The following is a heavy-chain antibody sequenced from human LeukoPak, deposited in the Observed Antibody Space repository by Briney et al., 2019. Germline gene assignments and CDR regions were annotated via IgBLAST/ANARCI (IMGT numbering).Heavy chain of an antibody. V-gene: IGHV4-4*02. CDR3: ARDSRRFGELLYH. J-gene: IGHJ4*02. D-gene: IGHD3-10*01. Sequence: PSGTLSLTCAVSGGSISSSNWWSWVRQPPGKGLEWIGEIYHSGSTNYNPSLKSRVTISVDTSKNQFSLKLSSVTAADTAVYYCARDSRRFGELLYHWGQGTLVTVSS. CDR2: IYHSGST. CDR1: GGSISSSNW.